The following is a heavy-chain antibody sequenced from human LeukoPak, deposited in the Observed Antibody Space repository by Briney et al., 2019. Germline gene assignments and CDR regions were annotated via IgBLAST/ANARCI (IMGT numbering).Heavy chain of an antibody. V-gene: IGHV3-48*02. CDR2: ISTSSNNI. CDR1: GFTFSDYT. Sequence: GGPLSLSCAVSGFTFSDYTKNWGRQAPGRGLEWISYISTSSNNIYYADSMNGRFTISRDNVKNSLDLQMNSLRDEDTAVYYCERDYGYAFDMWGPGTMVTVSS. D-gene: IGHD4-17*01. CDR3: ERDYGYAFDM. J-gene: IGHJ3*02.